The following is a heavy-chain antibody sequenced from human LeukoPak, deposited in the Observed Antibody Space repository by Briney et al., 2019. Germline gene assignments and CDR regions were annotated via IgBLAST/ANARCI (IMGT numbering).Heavy chain of an antibody. V-gene: IGHV4-59*08. Sequence: SETLSLTCTVSGGSINRNYWSWIRQPPGKGLEWIGYIYHTGNSNHNPSLKSRLTISVDTSKNQFSLKLSSVTAADTAVYYCARVGALTMVRGAYYYYGMDVWGQGTTVTVSS. CDR3: ARVGALTMVRGAYYYYGMDV. CDR2: IYHTGNS. CDR1: GGSINRNY. D-gene: IGHD3-10*01. J-gene: IGHJ6*02.